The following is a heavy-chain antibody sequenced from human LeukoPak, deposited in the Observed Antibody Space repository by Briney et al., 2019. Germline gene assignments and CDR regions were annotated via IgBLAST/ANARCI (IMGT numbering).Heavy chain of an antibody. CDR2: VFGSGGAT. CDR3: AKDLEYTYYFDS. V-gene: IGHV3-23*01. Sequence: PGGSLGLSCAASGFNFSTSAMSWVRQAPDKGLEWVSSVFGSGGATFYADSVKGRCTISRDNSKNTLYLQMNSLRAEDTAVYYCAKDLEYTYYFDSWGQGTLLTVSS. D-gene: IGHD3-3*01. J-gene: IGHJ4*02. CDR1: GFNFSTSA.